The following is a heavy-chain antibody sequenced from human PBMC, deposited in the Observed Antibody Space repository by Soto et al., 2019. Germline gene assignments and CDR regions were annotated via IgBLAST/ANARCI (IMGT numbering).Heavy chain of an antibody. CDR2: ISYDEKDK. D-gene: IGHD1-26*01. Sequence: PGGSLRLSCGASGFSFSTYAMHWVRQAPGKGLEWVAVISYDEKDKNYADSVKGRFTISRDNSKSTLYLHVNSLASEDTAMYYCARSWSYSASYFDKWGQGTLV. CDR1: GFSFSTYA. J-gene: IGHJ4*02. CDR3: ARSWSYSASYFDK. V-gene: IGHV3-30*04.